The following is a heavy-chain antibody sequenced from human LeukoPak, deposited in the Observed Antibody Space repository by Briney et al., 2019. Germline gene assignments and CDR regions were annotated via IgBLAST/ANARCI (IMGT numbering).Heavy chain of an antibody. CDR2: ISSNGGST. Sequence: GGSLRLSCAASGFTFSSYAMHWVRQAPGKGLEYVSAISSNGGSTYYANSVKGRFTISRDNSKNTLYLRMGSLRAEDMAVYYCARGLRYYYGSGSYLDYWGQGTLVTVSS. CDR1: GFTFSSYA. D-gene: IGHD3-10*01. J-gene: IGHJ4*02. CDR3: ARGLRYYYGSGSYLDY. V-gene: IGHV3-64*01.